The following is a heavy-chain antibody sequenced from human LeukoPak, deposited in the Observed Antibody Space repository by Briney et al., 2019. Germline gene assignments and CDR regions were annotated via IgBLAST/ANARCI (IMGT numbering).Heavy chain of an antibody. V-gene: IGHV4-39*01. CDR2: IYYSGST. D-gene: IGHD2-15*01. J-gene: IGHJ4*02. Sequence: SETLSLTCTVSGGSISSSSYYWGWIRQPPGKGLEWIGSIYYSGSTYYNPSLKSRVTISVDTSKNQFSLKLSSVTAADTPVYYCARGWSVFDYLGQGNPVTVSS. CDR3: ARGWSVFDY. CDR1: GGSISSSSYY.